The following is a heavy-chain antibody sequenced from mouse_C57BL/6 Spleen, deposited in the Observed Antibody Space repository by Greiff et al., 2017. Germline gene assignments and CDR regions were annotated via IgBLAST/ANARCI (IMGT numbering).Heavy chain of an antibody. CDR1: GYTFTSYW. Sequence: VQLQQPGAELVKPGASVKMSCKASGYTFTSYWITWVKQRPGQGLEWIGDIYPGSGSTNYNEKFKSKATLTVVTSSSTAYMQLSSLTSEDSAVYYCARIYYYGSSYEEDYAMDYWGQGTSVTVAS. V-gene: IGHV1-55*01. J-gene: IGHJ4*01. D-gene: IGHD1-1*01. CDR3: ARIYYYGSSYEEDYAMDY. CDR2: IYPGSGST.